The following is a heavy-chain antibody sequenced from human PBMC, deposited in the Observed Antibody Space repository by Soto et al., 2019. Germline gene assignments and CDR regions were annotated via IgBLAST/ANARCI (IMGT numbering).Heavy chain of an antibody. CDR2: ISGGADST. CDR3: AKDRGGLSVLVMPATQSF. Sequence: GGSLRLSCAASGFTFSSYAMSWVRQAPGKGLEWVSVISGGADSTYYADSVKGRFTISRYNSKNTLYLQMSSLRPEDTAIYYCAKDRGGLSVLVMPATQSFWGQGTLVTVSS. D-gene: IGHD2-21*01. V-gene: IGHV3-23*01. J-gene: IGHJ4*02. CDR1: GFTFSSYA.